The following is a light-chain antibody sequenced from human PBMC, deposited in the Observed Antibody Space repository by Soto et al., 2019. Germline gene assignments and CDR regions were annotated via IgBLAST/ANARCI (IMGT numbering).Light chain of an antibody. V-gene: IGLV1-44*01. J-gene: IGLJ1*01. CDR2: TNN. CDR1: SSNIGSNT. Sequence: QSVLTQPPSASGAPGQRVTISCSGSSSNIGSNTVNWYQQLPGTAPKLLIHTNNQRPSGVRDRFSGSRSGTSASLAISGLQSEDEADYYCAAWDDSLNGFVFGTGTKVTVL. CDR3: AAWDDSLNGFV.